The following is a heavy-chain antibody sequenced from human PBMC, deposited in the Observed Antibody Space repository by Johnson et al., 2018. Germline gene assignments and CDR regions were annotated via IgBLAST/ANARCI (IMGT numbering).Heavy chain of an antibody. CDR3: ARARGYSYDGMDG. J-gene: IGHJ6*02. D-gene: IGHD3-10*01. Sequence: QVQLVESGGGVVQPGRSLRLSCAASGFTFSSYGMHWVRQDPGTGLEWVVVLWYEGSNNYYAASVQGRFTISRDNSKNPPFLQMNSLRAEDTAVYYCARARGYSYDGMDGWGQGTTVTVSS. CDR1: GFTFSSYG. CDR2: LWYEGSNN. V-gene: IGHV3-33*08.